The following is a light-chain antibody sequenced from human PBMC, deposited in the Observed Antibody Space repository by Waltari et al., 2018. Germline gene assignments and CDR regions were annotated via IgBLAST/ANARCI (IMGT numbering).Light chain of an antibody. Sequence: QSVLTQPPSTSVTPGQRVTISCSGSNSNLGGKYVYWYQQVPGMAPKLLIYKDSQRPSGVPDRFSGSKSGTSASLAISALRSEDEADYYCAAWDDSLSAVPFGGGTKVTVL. CDR3: AAWDDSLSAVP. J-gene: IGLJ2*01. V-gene: IGLV1-47*01. CDR2: KDS. CDR1: NSNLGGKY.